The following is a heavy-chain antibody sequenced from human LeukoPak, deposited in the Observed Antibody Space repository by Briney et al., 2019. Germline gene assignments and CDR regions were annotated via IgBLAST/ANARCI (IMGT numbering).Heavy chain of an antibody. CDR3: ARHGAGGSFDY. CDR1: VDSISSYY. CDR2: ISNSGGT. J-gene: IGHJ4*02. Sequence: NPSETLSLTCTVSVDSISSYYWSWIRQAPGKGPEWIGYISNSGGTNYNPSLRSRVTISADTSKNQFSLKMTSVTAADTAVYFCARHGAGGSFDYWGRGTQVAVSS. V-gene: IGHV4-59*08. D-gene: IGHD4-23*01.